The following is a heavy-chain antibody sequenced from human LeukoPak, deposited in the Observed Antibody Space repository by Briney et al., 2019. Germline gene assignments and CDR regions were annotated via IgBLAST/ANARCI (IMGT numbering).Heavy chain of an antibody. Sequence: SETLSLTCTVSGDSISGFYWSWIRQPPVKGFEWIGYIYYSGSPNYNPSLNSRVTMSVDSSKNQFSLRLSSVTAADTAVYYCARLGPSYYDSSAYFDYWGQGTLVTVSS. D-gene: IGHD3-22*01. CDR1: GDSISGFY. CDR2: IYYSGSP. V-gene: IGHV4-59*01. J-gene: IGHJ4*02. CDR3: ARLGPSYYDSSAYFDY.